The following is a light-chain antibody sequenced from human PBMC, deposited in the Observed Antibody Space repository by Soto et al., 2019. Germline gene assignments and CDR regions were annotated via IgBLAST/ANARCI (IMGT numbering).Light chain of an antibody. V-gene: IGKV1-9*01. Sequence: IQLNHLQSSLPEPVGHRVTMTCRASQGISSYLAWSQQKPGKAPKLLIYAASTLQSGVPSRFSGGGSGTEFTPPISSLQPDEFATYVCKPYNTYATCVQVPRVEIK. J-gene: IGKJ5*01. CDR3: KPYNTYAT. CDR1: QGISSY. CDR2: AAS.